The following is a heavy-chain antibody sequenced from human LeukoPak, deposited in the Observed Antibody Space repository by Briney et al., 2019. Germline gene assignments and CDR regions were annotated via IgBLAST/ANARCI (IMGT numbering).Heavy chain of an antibody. CDR1: GGSFSGYY. CDR2: INHSGST. D-gene: IGHD3-3*01. Sequence: SETLSLTCAVYGGSFSGYYWSWIRQPPGKGLEWIGEINHSGSTNYNPSLKSRVTISVDTSKNQFSLKLSSVTAADTAVYYCARLRTYYDFWSGPPPGYYYYHGMDVWGQGTTVTVSS. V-gene: IGHV4-34*01. J-gene: IGHJ6*02. CDR3: ARLRTYYDFWSGPPPGYYYYHGMDV.